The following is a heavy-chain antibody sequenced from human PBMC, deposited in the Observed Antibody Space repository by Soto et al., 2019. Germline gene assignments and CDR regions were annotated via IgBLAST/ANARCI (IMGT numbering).Heavy chain of an antibody. CDR2: IIPVFGRP. D-gene: IGHD5-12*01. J-gene: IGHJ1*01. CDR3: AREGSGYNL. Sequence: ASVKVSCKASGGSFSSFGISWVRQAPGQGLEWMGGIIPVFGRPNYAQRFRGRLTITADESTNTVYLELIDLRSEDTAVYYCAREGSGYNLWGQGTQVTFSS. CDR1: GGSFSSFG. V-gene: IGHV1-69*13.